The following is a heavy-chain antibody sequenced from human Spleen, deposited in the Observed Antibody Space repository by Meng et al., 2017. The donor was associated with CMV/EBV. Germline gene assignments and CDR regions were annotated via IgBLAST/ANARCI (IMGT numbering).Heavy chain of an antibody. Sequence: QVQLQQWGAGLLKPSETLSLTCAVDGGSFSGYYWSWIRQPPGKGLDWIGEINHSGSTNYNPSLKSRVTISVDTSKNQFSLKLSSVTAADTAVYYCARGLGYYLLGWFDPWGQGTLVTVSS. D-gene: IGHD3-10*01. CDR1: GGSFSGYY. V-gene: IGHV4-34*01. CDR2: INHSGST. CDR3: ARGLGYYLLGWFDP. J-gene: IGHJ5*02.